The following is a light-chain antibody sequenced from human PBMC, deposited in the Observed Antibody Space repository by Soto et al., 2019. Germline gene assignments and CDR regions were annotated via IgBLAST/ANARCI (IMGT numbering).Light chain of an antibody. Sequence: IQVTQSPSTLSASVGDRVTITCRASQSISSWLAWYQQKPGKAPKLLIYAASSLQSGVPSRFSGSGSGTDFTLTISSLQPEDFATYYCQQSYSTWTFGQGTKVDIK. CDR3: QQSYSTWT. J-gene: IGKJ1*01. CDR1: QSISSW. V-gene: IGKV1-39*01. CDR2: AAS.